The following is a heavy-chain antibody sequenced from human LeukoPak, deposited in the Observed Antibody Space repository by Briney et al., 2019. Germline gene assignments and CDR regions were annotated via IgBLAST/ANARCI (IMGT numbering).Heavy chain of an antibody. J-gene: IGHJ6*03. Sequence: SETLSLTCAVYGGSFSGYYWSWVRQPPAKGLEWIGEINHSGSTNYNPSLKSRVTISVDTSKNQFSLKLSSVTAADTAVYYCAREGGGRTGYDYYYYMDVWGKGTTVTVSS. D-gene: IGHD2-15*01. V-gene: IGHV4-34*01. CDR1: GGSFSGYY. CDR2: INHSGST. CDR3: AREGGGRTGYDYYYYMDV.